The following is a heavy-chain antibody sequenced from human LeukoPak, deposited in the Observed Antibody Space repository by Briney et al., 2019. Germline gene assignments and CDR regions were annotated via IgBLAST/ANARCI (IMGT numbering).Heavy chain of an antibody. Sequence: GGSLRLSCAASGFTVSSNYMSWVRQAPGKGLEWVSVIYSGGSTYYADSVKGRFTISRDNSKNTLYLQMNSLRAEDTAVYYCARGALDRPFDYWGQGTLVTVSS. CDR1: GFTVSSNY. D-gene: IGHD2-2*03. J-gene: IGHJ4*02. V-gene: IGHV3-53*01. CDR2: IYSGGST. CDR3: ARGALDRPFDY.